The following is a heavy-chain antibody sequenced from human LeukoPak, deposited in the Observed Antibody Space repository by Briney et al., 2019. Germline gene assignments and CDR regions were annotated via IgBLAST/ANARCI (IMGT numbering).Heavy chain of an antibody. CDR1: GYSISSGYY. J-gene: IGHJ6*03. CDR2: IDHTGST. CDR3: ARGRVSSSSWQSVYYYYLYMDV. Sequence: SETLSLTCIVSGYSISSGYYWGWIRQPPGKGLEWIGYIDHTGSTNYNPSLNSRVTISRDTSTNHFSLKLSSVTAADTAVYFCARGRVSSSSWQSVYYYYLYMDVWGKGSTVTVSS. V-gene: IGHV4-61*03. D-gene: IGHD6-13*01.